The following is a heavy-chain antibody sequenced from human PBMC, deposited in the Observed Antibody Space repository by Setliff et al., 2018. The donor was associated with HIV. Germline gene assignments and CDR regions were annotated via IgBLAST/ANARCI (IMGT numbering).Heavy chain of an antibody. D-gene: IGHD6-19*01. Sequence: GGSLRLSCTASGFTFSSYSMNWVRQAPGKGLEWVSSISSSSSYIYYADSVEGRFTISRDNADNSLYLQMNSLRAEDTAVYYCARYALAVPGYHNAFDIWGQGTMVTVS. J-gene: IGHJ3*02. CDR3: ARYALAVPGYHNAFDI. CDR2: ISSSSSYI. CDR1: GFTFSSYS. V-gene: IGHV3-21*01.